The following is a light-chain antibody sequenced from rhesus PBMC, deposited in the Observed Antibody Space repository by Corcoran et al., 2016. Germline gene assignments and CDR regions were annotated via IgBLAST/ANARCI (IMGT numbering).Light chain of an antibody. CDR3: QQYYDTPYT. J-gene: IGKJ2*01. V-gene: IGKV4-1*01. CDR1: QSLLYSSNYQNY. CDR2: WAA. Sequence: DIVMAQSPDSLAVSLGERVTINCKSSQSLLYSSNYQNYLAWDQQKPEQAPKLLIYWAATRESGVPNRCGGSGSGIDLTRTIRGLQAEEVAVYYCQQYYDTPYTIGQGTKVEI.